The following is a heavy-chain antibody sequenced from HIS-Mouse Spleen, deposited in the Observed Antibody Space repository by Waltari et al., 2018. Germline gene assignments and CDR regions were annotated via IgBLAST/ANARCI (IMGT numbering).Heavy chain of an antibody. CDR1: GGSISSSSYY. V-gene: IGHV4-39*07. CDR2: IYYSGST. D-gene: IGHD6-13*01. Sequence: QLQLQESGPGLVKPSETLSLTCTVSGGSISSSSYYWGWIRQPPGKGLEWIGRIYYSGSTCYNPSLKSRVTISVDTSKNQFSLKLSSVNAADTAVYYCAREIPYSSSWYDWYFDLWGRGTLVTVSS. J-gene: IGHJ2*01. CDR3: AREIPYSSSWYDWYFDL.